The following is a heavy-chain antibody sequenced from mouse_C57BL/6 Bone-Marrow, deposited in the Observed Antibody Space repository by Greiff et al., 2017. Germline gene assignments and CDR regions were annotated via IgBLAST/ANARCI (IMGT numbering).Heavy chain of an antibody. D-gene: IGHD1-1*01. Sequence: VQLQQSGAELARPGASVKLSCKASGYTFTSYGISWVKQRTGQGLEWIGEIYPRSGNTYYNEKFKGKATLTADKSSSTAYMELRSLTSEDSAVYFCARGAPGYYGSSYQAWFADWGQGTLVTVSA. J-gene: IGHJ3*01. V-gene: IGHV1-81*01. CDR1: GYTFTSYG. CDR3: ARGAPGYYGSSYQAWFAD. CDR2: IYPRSGNT.